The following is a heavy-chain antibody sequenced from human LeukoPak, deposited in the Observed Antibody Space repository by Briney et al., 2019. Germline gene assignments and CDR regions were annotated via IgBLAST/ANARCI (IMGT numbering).Heavy chain of an antibody. CDR3: AMIVMGTGSLDY. CDR2: IYYSGST. J-gene: IGHJ4*02. CDR1: GDSISSGDYY. D-gene: IGHD3-22*01. Sequence: PSETLSLTCTVSGDSISSGDYYWRWIRQHPGKGLEWIGYIYYSGSTYYNPSLKSRLTISVDTSKNQLSLKLRSVTAADTAVYYCAMIVMGTGSLDYWGQGTLVTVSS. V-gene: IGHV4-31*03.